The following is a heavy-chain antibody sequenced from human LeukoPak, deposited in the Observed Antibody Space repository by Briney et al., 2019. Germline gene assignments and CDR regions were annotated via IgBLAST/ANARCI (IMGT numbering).Heavy chain of an antibody. J-gene: IGHJ6*02. V-gene: IGHV3-30-3*01. Sequence: PGGSLRLSCAASGFTFSSYAMHWVRQAPGKGLEWVAVISYDGNNKYYADSVKGRFTNSRDNSKNTLFLQMNSLRAEDTAVYYCARGSMGGYYYYYGMDVWGQGTTVTVSS. CDR2: ISYDGNNK. CDR3: ARGSMGGYYYYYGMDV. D-gene: IGHD2/OR15-2a*01. CDR1: GFTFSSYA.